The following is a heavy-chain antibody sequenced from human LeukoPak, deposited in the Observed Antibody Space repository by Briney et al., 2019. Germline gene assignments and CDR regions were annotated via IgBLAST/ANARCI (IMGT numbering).Heavy chain of an antibody. D-gene: IGHD6-13*01. J-gene: IGHJ5*02. V-gene: IGHV3-74*01. CDR3: ARDPRREVSSWYGNWFDP. CDR1: GFTFSSYW. Sequence: GGSLRLSCAASGFTFSSYWMHWVRQAPGKGLVWVSRINSDGSSTSYADSVKGRFTISRDNAKNTLYLQMNSLRAEDTAVYYCARDPRREVSSWYGNWFDPWGQGTLVTVSS. CDR2: INSDGSST.